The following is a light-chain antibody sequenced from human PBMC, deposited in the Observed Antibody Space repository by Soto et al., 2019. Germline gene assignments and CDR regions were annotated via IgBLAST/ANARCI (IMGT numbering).Light chain of an antibody. CDR3: SSYTSSSTRV. V-gene: IGLV2-14*01. CDR1: SSDVGGYNY. Sequence: QSVLTQPASVSGSPGQSITISCTGTSSDVGGYNYVSWYQQNPGKAPKLMIYDVNNRPSGVSYRFSGSKSGNTASLTISGLQAEDEADYYCSSYTSSSTRVFGTGTKSPS. J-gene: IGLJ1*01. CDR2: DVN.